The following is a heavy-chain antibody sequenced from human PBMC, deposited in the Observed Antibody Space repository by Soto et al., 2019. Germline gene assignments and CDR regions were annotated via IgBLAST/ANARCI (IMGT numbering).Heavy chain of an antibody. V-gene: IGHV1-46*01. J-gene: IGHJ6*02. CDR3: ARQVGSWHNYYYYYGMDV. Sequence: ASVKVSCKASGYTFTSYYMHWVRQAPGQGLEWMGIINPSGGSTSYAQKFQGRVTMTRDTSTSTVYMELSSLRSEDTAVYYCARQVGSWHNYYYYYGMDVWGQGTTVTVSS. CDR1: GYTFTSYY. CDR2: INPSGGST. D-gene: IGHD6-13*01.